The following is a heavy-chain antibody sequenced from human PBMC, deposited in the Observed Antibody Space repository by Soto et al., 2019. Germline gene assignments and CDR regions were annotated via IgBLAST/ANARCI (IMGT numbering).Heavy chain of an antibody. Sequence: GGSLRLSCAASGFTFDDYGMHWVRQAPGKGLEWVSVISWDGGTTYYADSVKGRFTISRDDKKKSLYLQMNSLRAEDSALYYCAKDYRQLARGYCMDVWGLGTTVTVSS. CDR3: AKDYRQLARGYCMDV. CDR1: GFTFDDYG. V-gene: IGHV3-43D*04. CDR2: ISWDGGTT. D-gene: IGHD6-13*01. J-gene: IGHJ6*02.